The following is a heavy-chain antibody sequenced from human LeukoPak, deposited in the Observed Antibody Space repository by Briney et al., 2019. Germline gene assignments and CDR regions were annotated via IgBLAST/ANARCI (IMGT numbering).Heavy chain of an antibody. V-gene: IGHV1-2*02. CDR3: ARADTIFGVVIIPVYYYYGMDV. D-gene: IGHD3-3*01. J-gene: IGHJ6*02. CDR2: INSNSGGT. Sequence: ASVKVSCKASGYTFTSYGISWVRQTPGQGLEWMGWINSNSGGTNYAQKFQGRVTMTRDTSISTAYMDLRRLRSDDTAVYYCARADTIFGVVIIPVYYYYGMDVWGQGTTVTVSS. CDR1: GYTFTSYG.